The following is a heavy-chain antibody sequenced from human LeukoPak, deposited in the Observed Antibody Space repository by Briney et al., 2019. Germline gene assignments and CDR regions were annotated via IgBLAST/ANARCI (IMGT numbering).Heavy chain of an antibody. CDR3: ARAPRWELPFDY. CDR1: GYTFTSYG. J-gene: IGHJ4*02. D-gene: IGHD2-15*01. V-gene: IGHV1-69*13. CDR2: IIPIFGTA. Sequence: GASVKVSCKASGYTFTSYGISWVRQAPGQGLEWMGGIIPIFGTANYAQKFQGRVTITADESTSTAYMELSSLRSEDTAVYYCARAPRWELPFDYWGQGTLVTVSS.